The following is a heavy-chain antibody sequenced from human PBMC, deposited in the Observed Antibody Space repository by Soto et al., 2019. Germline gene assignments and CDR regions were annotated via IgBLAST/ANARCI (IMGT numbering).Heavy chain of an antibody. D-gene: IGHD1-1*01. CDR3: ARDLDVEVERLLGPHYYYYYGMDV. CDR2: INSDGSST. CDR1: GFTFSSYW. J-gene: IGHJ6*02. V-gene: IGHV3-74*01. Sequence: GGSLRLSCAASGFTFSSYWMHWVRQAPGKGLVWVSRINSDGSSTSYADSVKGRFTISSDNAKNTLYLQMNSLRSEDTAVYYCARDLDVEVERLLGPHYYYYYGMDVWGQGTTVTVSS.